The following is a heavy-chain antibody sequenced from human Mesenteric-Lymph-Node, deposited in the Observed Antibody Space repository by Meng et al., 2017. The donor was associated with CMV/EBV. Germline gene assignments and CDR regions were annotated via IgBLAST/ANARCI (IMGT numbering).Heavy chain of an antibody. Sequence: SVKVSCKASGGTFSSYTISWVRQAPGQGLEWMGGIIPIFGTANYAQKFQGRVTITTDESTSTAYMELSSLRSEDTAVYYCASPRGEKQQLVDPLDYWGQGTLVTVSS. CDR3: ASPRGEKQQLVDPLDY. J-gene: IGHJ4*02. CDR1: GGTFSSYT. CDR2: IIPIFGTA. V-gene: IGHV1-69*05. D-gene: IGHD6-13*01.